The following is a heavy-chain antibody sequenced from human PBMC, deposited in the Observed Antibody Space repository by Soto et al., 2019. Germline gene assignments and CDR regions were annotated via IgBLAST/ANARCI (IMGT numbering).Heavy chain of an antibody. CDR1: GGSFSGYY. Sequence: XATLSLTSAVYGGSFSGYYWSWIRQPPGKGLEWIGEINHSGSTNYNPSLKSRVTISVDTSKNQFSLKLSSVTAADTAVYYCAVTKEDHYYYYGMDVWGQGTTVTVSS. J-gene: IGHJ6*02. D-gene: IGHD3-3*01. V-gene: IGHV4-34*01. CDR2: INHSGST. CDR3: AVTKEDHYYYYGMDV.